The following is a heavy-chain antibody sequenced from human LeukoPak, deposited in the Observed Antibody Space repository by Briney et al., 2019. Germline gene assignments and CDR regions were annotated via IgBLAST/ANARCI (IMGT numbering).Heavy chain of an antibody. Sequence: GASVKVSCKASGYTFTGYYMHWVRQAPGQGLEWMGLINPTGGSTGYAQKFQGRVTMTRDMSTSTDYMELSSLRSEDTAIYYCARDNSVGDVAWWFDPWGQGTLVTVSS. D-gene: IGHD1-26*01. CDR1: GYTFTGYY. CDR3: ARDNSVGDVAWWFDP. J-gene: IGHJ5*02. CDR2: INPTGGST. V-gene: IGHV1-46*01.